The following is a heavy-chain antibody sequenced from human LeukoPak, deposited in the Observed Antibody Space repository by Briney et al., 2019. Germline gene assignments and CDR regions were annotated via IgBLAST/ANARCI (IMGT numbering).Heavy chain of an antibody. D-gene: IGHD3-3*01. J-gene: IGHJ6*03. V-gene: IGHV4-59*11. Sequence: SETLSLTCTVSGGSISSHYWSWIRQPPGKGLEWIGYIYYSGSTNYNPPLKSRVTMSLDTSKNQFSLKLSSVTAADTAVYYCARNSPDYDFWSGRNYYYYYYMDVWGKGTTVTVSS. CDR3: ARNSPDYDFWSGRNYYYYYYMDV. CDR2: IYYSGST. CDR1: GGSISSHY.